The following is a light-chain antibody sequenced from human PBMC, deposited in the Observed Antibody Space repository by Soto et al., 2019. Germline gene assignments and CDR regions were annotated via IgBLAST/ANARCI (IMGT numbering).Light chain of an antibody. CDR3: QQYGSSPPQYT. CDR1: QSVSSSY. V-gene: IGKV3-20*01. J-gene: IGKJ2*01. Sequence: EIGLTQSPGTLSLSPGERATLSCRASQSVSSSYLAWYQQKPRQAPRLLIYGASSRDTGIPARFSGSGSGTDFTVTISRLEPEDFAVYYCQQYGSSPPQYTFGQGTKLEIK. CDR2: GAS.